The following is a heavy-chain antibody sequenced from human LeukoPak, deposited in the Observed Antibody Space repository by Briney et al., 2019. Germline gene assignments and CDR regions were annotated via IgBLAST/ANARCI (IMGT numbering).Heavy chain of an antibody. CDR2: MYLSGTT. J-gene: IGHJ4*02. V-gene: IGHV4-4*02. CDR3: ASGYGSSGRFDY. Sequence: PSGTLSLTCTVSGDSINSLDLWSWVRQPPGQGLEWIGEMYLSGTTHSNPSVKSRVTISIDKSKNQFSLKLSSVTAADTAVYYCASGYGSSGRFDYWGQGTLVTVSS. D-gene: IGHD3-10*01. CDR1: GDSINSLDL.